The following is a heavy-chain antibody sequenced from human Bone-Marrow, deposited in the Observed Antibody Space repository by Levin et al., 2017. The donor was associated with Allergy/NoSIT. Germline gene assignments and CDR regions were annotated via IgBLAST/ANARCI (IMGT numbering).Heavy chain of an antibody. V-gene: IGHV3-11*01. Sequence: GGSLRLSCAASGFTFSDYYMSWIRQAPGKGLEWVSYISSSGSTIYYADSVKGRFTISRDNAKNSLYLQMNSLRAEDTAVYYCARVDTAMVRGDYYYYGMDVWGQGTTVTVSS. D-gene: IGHD5-18*01. CDR3: ARVDTAMVRGDYYYYGMDV. CDR2: ISSSGSTI. CDR1: GFTFSDYY. J-gene: IGHJ6*02.